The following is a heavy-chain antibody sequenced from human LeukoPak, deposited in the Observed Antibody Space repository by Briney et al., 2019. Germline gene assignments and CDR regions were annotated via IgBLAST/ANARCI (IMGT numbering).Heavy chain of an antibody. CDR2: IYYSGST. D-gene: IGHD5-18*01. CDR1: GGSISSYY. CDR3: ASRGWIRRGYYFDY. V-gene: IGHV4-59*08. Sequence: PSETLSLTCTVSGGSISSYYWSWIRQPPGKGLEWIGYIYYSGSTNYNPSLKSRVTISVDTSKNQFSLKLSSVAAADTAVYYCASRGWIRRGYYFDYWGQGTLVTVSS. J-gene: IGHJ4*02.